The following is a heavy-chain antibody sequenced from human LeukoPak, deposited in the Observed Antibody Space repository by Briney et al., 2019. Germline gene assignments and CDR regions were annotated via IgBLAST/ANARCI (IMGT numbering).Heavy chain of an antibody. CDR1: GYTFASYY. CDR3: ARDQPPRGSHLYEDDY. V-gene: IGHV1-46*01. Sequence: ASVKVSCKASGYTFASYYMYWVRQAPGQGLEWMGIINPSGGSTNYAQKFQGRVTMTRDTSTSTVYMELSSLRSEDTAVYYCARDQPPRGSHLYEDDYWGQGTLVTVSS. D-gene: IGHD3-16*01. J-gene: IGHJ4*02. CDR2: INPSGGST.